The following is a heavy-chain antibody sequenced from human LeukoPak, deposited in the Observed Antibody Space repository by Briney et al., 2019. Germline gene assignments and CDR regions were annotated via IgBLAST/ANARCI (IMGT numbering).Heavy chain of an antibody. Sequence: ASVKVSCKASGYTFTNYYIHWLRQAPGQGLEWMGIINPSGGSESYAQKFQGRVTMTRDMSTSTVYMELSSLRSEDTAMYYCARVGGWYQYYFDYWGQGTLVTVSS. J-gene: IGHJ4*02. V-gene: IGHV1-46*01. CDR2: INPSGGSE. D-gene: IGHD6-19*01. CDR3: ARVGGWYQYYFDY. CDR1: GYTFTNYY.